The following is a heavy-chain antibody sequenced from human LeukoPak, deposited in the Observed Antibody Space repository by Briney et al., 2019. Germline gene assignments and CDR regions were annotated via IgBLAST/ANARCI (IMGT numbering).Heavy chain of an antibody. D-gene: IGHD3-22*01. J-gene: IGHJ6*02. Sequence: GASVKVSCKASGGTFSSYAIIRVRQAPGXXXXXXXXXXXXXXXANYAQKFQGRVTITADKSTSTAYMELSSLRSEDTAVYYCARDGDYYDSSGYYPRYGMDVWGQGTTVTVPS. CDR3: ARDGDYYDSSGYYPRYGMDV. CDR2: XXXXXXXA. CDR1: GGTFSSYA. V-gene: IGHV1-69*10.